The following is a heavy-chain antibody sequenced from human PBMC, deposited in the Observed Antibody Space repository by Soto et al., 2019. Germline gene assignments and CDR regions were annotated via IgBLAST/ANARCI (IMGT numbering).Heavy chain of an antibody. CDR2: IGSGGST. D-gene: IGHD3-22*01. Sequence: EVQLLESGGGLVQPGGSLRLSCAASGFTFSSYAMTWVRQAPGKGLEWVSGIGSGGSTYYADSVKGRFTISRDNSKNTLYLQINSLRAEDTAVYYCAKAGYYYDSTIQDWGQGTLVTVSS. CDR3: AKAGYYYDSTIQD. J-gene: IGHJ1*01. CDR1: GFTFSSYA. V-gene: IGHV3-23*01.